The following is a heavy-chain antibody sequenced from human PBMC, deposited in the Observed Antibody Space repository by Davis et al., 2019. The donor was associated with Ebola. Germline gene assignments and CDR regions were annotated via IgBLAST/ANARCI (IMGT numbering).Heavy chain of an antibody. Sequence: PGGSLRLSCAVYGGSFSGYYWSWIRQPPGKGLEWIGEINHSGSTNYNPSLKSRVTISVDTSKNQFSLKLSSVTAADTAVYYCARLSRSIVPYYYYYYGMDVWGQGTTVTVSS. D-gene: IGHD2-2*01. V-gene: IGHV4-34*01. CDR1: GGSFSGYY. CDR3: ARLSRSIVPYYYYYYGMDV. J-gene: IGHJ6*02. CDR2: INHSGST.